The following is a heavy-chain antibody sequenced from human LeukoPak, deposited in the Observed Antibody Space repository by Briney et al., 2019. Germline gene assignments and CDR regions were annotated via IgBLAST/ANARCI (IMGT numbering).Heavy chain of an antibody. CDR2: IKQDGSEK. D-gene: IGHD3-10*01. V-gene: IGHV3-7*01. J-gene: IGHJ6*02. Sequence: GGSLRLSRAVSGFTFSRHWMSWVRQAPGKGLEWLANIKQDGSEKYYVDSVEGRFTISRDNAKNSLYLQMNSLRAEDTAVYYCARSYYGSGTSYGMDVWGQGTTVTVSS. CDR3: ARSYYGSGTSYGMDV. CDR1: GFTFSRHW.